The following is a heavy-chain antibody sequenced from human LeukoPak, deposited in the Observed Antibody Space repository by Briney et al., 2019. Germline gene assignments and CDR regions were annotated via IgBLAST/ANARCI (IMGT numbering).Heavy chain of an antibody. CDR1: GFTFGSHG. CDR2: ICGGGSKK. Sequence: PGGSLRLSCAASGFTFGSHGMSWVRQAPGKGLEWVALICGGGSKKYYADSVKGRFTISRDNSKNTVDLQMNSLRAEDTALYITACLGGVSAWAFDSRGHGIPVTVSS. CDR3: ACLGGVSAWAFDS. D-gene: IGHD3-16*01. V-gene: IGHV3-33*08. J-gene: IGHJ4*01.